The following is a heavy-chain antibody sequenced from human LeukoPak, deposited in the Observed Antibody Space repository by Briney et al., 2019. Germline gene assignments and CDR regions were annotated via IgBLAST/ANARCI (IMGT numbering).Heavy chain of an antibody. CDR2: IDPNSGGT. V-gene: IGHV1-2*02. CDR3: ARLPGVFAY. Sequence: ASVKVSCKASGYTFTSYYIHWVRQAPGQGLEWMGWIDPNSGGTNYAQKFQGRVTMTRDTSISTVYMELSRLRSDDTAVYFCARLPGVFAYWGRGTLVTVSS. CDR1: GYTFTSYY. J-gene: IGHJ4*02. D-gene: IGHD6-25*01.